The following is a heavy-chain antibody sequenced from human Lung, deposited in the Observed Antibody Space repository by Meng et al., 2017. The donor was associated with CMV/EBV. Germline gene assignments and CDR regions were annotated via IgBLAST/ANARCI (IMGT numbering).Heavy chain of an antibody. Sequence: QKQLEESGPGPVKPSGTLSLTCAVSGGSISISTWWSWVRQPPGKGLEWIGEIYHSGGTNYNPSLRGRVTISLDKSKNQFSLTLRSVTAADTAVYYCARDPYATGWAGWGQGTLVTVSS. J-gene: IGHJ4*02. V-gene: IGHV4-4*02. CDR2: IYHSGGT. CDR1: GGSISISTW. D-gene: IGHD6-19*01. CDR3: ARDPYATGWAG.